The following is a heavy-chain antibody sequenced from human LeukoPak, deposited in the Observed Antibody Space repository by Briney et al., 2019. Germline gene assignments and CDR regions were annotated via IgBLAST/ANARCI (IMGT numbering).Heavy chain of an antibody. D-gene: IGHD3-22*01. V-gene: IGHV3-11*01. Sequence: GGSLRLSCAASGFTFSDYCMSWIRQAPGKGLEWVSYISSSGSTIYYADSVKGRFTISRDNAKNSLYLQMNSLRAEDTAVYYCARVAYDSSGYYFDYWGQGTLVTVSS. CDR3: ARVAYDSSGYYFDY. J-gene: IGHJ4*02. CDR2: ISSSGSTI. CDR1: GFTFSDYC.